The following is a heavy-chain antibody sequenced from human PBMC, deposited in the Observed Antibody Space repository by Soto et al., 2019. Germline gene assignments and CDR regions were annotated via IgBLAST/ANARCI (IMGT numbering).Heavy chain of an antibody. D-gene: IGHD3-9*01. Sequence: EVDLVESGGGLVKVGGSLRLSCVTSGFTSNRHMMNWVRQAPGRGLEWVALAASSFILHADSVKGRFTISRDDARNSVFLQMNSLREEDTAVYYCASRDIYTLAFDHWGRGTLVTVSS. CDR1: GFTSNRHM. CDR2: LAASSFI. V-gene: IGHV3-21*06. J-gene: IGHJ4*02. CDR3: ASRDIYTLAFDH.